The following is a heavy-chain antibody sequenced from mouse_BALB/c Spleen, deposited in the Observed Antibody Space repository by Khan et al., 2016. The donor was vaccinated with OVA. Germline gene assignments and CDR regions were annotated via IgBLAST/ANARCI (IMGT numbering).Heavy chain of an antibody. CDR2: IWGGGGT. D-gene: IGHD2-14*01. CDR1: GYSLSSYN. J-gene: IGHJ4*01. V-gene: IGHV2-6-4*01. CDR3: ARANYRYGGYYDMDY. Sequence: QVQLKQSGPGLVAPSQTLSITCTVSGYSLSSYNIHWVRQPLGKGLEWRGMIWGGGGTASNTTLNSRLNTIKDNSKSQVFLKMNSVQTDDTAMYYCARANYRYGGYYDMDYWGQGTSVTVSS.